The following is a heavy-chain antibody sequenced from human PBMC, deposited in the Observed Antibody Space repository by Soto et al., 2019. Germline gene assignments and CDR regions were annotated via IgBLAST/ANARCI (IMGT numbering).Heavy chain of an antibody. D-gene: IGHD3-9*01. J-gene: IGHJ6*02. CDR3: AHLLETRQFDDQALDV. V-gene: IGHV3-23*01. CDR2: ISGSGGRT. Sequence: EVQLLESGGGPVQPGGSLRLSCVVSGLTFNTYVINWVRQAPGKGLEWVSGISGSGGRTFYSDSVKGRFIVSRDDSRRKAYLQMNSLRVEDTAIYFCAHLLETRQFDDQALDVWGQGTTVTVSS. CDR1: GLTFNTYV.